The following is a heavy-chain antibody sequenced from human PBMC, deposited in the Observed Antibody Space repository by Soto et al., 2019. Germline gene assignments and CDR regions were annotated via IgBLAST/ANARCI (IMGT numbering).Heavy chain of an antibody. CDR3: AREIPRYCSGGSCYSYYFDY. J-gene: IGHJ4*02. CDR1: GFTFSDYY. Sequence: GGSLRLSCAASGFTFSDYYMSWIRQAPGKGLEWVSYISSSGSTIYYADSVKGRFTISRDNAKNSLYLQMNSLRAEDTAVYYCAREIPRYCSGGSCYSYYFDYWGQGTLVTVSS. CDR2: ISSSGSTI. V-gene: IGHV3-11*01. D-gene: IGHD2-15*01.